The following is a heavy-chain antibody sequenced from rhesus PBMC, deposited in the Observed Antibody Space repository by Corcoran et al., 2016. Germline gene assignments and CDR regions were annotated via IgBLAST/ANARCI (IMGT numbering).Heavy chain of an antibody. V-gene: IGHV4-99*01. Sequence: QVQLQESGPGLVKPSETLSLTCAVSGYSISSGYYWGWIRQPPGKGLEWSGHIGGSRGSTYYNPSLKSRVTIYKDPSKNQFSLKLSSVTAADTAVYYCARQPGTDYGLDSWGQGVVVTVSS. D-gene: IGHD1-38*01. CDR3: ARQPGTDYGLDS. J-gene: IGHJ6*01. CDR2: IGGSRGST. CDR1: GYSISSGYY.